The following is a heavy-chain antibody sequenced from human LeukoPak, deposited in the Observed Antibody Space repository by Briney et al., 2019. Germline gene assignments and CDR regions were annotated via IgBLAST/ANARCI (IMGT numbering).Heavy chain of an antibody. CDR1: GFTFNSYG. Sequence: PGGSLRLSCAASGFTFNSYGMNWVRQAPGKGLEWLSYISSSSDAIYYADSVKGRFTISRDNAKNSLYLQMNSLRAEDTALYYCAKAAASNYYFDSWGQGTLVTVSS. CDR2: ISSSSDAI. J-gene: IGHJ4*02. CDR3: AKAAASNYYFDS. D-gene: IGHD6-13*01. V-gene: IGHV3-48*01.